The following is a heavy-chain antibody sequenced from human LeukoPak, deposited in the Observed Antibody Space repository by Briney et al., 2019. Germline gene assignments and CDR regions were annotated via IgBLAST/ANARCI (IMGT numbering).Heavy chain of an antibody. D-gene: IGHD3-22*01. CDR1: GFTVSSNY. J-gene: IGHJ5*02. CDR3: AREVAGVIVVSGWFDP. V-gene: IGHV3-53*01. CDR2: IYSGGST. Sequence: GGSLRLSCAASGFTVSSNYMSWVRQAPGEGLERVSVIYSGGSTYYADSVKGRFTISRDNSKNTLYLQMNSLRAEDAAVYYCAREVAGVIVVSGWFDPWGQGTLVTVSS.